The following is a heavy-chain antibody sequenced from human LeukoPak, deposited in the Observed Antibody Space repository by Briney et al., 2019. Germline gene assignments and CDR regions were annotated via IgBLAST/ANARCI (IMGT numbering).Heavy chain of an antibody. J-gene: IGHJ6*02. V-gene: IGHV3-7*03. CDR3: ARDEAAAGFLYYYYYGMDV. CDR2: IKQDGSEK. Sequence: GGSLRLSCAASGFTCSSYWMSWVRQAPGKGLEWVANIKQDGSEKYYVDSVKGRFTISRDNAKNSLYLQMNSLRAEDTAVYYCARDEAAAGFLYYYYYGMDVWGQGTTVTVSS. D-gene: IGHD6-13*01. CDR1: GFTCSSYW.